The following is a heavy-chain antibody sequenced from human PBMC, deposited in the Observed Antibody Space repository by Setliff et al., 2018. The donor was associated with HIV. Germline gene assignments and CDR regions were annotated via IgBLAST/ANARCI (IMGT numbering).Heavy chain of an antibody. CDR1: EGTFSSYA. D-gene: IGHD3-10*01. CDR3: ARGGYYYGSAVYYMDV. CDR2: FIPIFGTA. V-gene: IGHV1-69*05. Sequence: ASVKFSCKASEGTFSSYAISWVRQAPGQGLEWMGGFIPIFGTANYAQKFQGRVTITTDESTSTAYMELSSLRSEDTAVYYCARGGYYYGSAVYYMDVWGKGTTVTVSS. J-gene: IGHJ6*03.